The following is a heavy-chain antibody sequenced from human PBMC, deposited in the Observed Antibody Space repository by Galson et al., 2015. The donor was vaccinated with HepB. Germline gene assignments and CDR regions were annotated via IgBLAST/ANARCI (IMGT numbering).Heavy chain of an antibody. Sequence: SLRLSCAASGFTFSSYWMSWVRQAPGKGLEWVANIKQDGSEKYYVDSVKGRFTISRDNAKNSLYLQMNSLRAEDTAVYYRAREGGFLEPFDYWGQGTLVTVSS. CDR3: AREGGFLEPFDY. CDR2: IKQDGSEK. CDR1: GFTFSSYW. V-gene: IGHV3-7*03. D-gene: IGHD3-3*01. J-gene: IGHJ4*02.